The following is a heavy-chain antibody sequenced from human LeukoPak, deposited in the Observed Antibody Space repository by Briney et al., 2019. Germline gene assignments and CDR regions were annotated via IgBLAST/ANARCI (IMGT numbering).Heavy chain of an antibody. CDR3: AKVSGYSSGWDYYYGMDV. D-gene: IGHD6-19*01. J-gene: IGHJ6*02. CDR1: GFTFSSYG. Sequence: GRSLRLSCAASGFTFSSYGMHWVRQAPGKGLEWVAVISYDGSNKYYADSVKGRFTISRDNSKNTLYLQMNSLRAEDTAVYYCAKVSGYSSGWDYYYGMDVWGQGTTVTVSS. CDR2: ISYDGSNK. V-gene: IGHV3-30*18.